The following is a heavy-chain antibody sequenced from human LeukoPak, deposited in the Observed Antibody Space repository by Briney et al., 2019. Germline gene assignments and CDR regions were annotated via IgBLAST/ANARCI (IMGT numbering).Heavy chain of an antibody. J-gene: IGHJ4*02. Sequence: PSETLSLTCAVYGGSFSGYYWSWIRQPPGKGLEWIGEINHSGSTNYNPSLKSRVTISVDTSKNQFSLKLSSVTAADTAVYYCARDSSFSGHLYYFDYWGQGTLVTVSS. CDR1: GGSFSGYY. D-gene: IGHD5-12*01. V-gene: IGHV4-34*01. CDR3: ARDSSFSGHLYYFDY. CDR2: INHSGST.